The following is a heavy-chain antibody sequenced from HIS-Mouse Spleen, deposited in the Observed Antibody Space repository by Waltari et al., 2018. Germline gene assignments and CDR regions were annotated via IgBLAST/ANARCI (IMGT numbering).Heavy chain of an antibody. CDR1: GFTFRGYW. J-gene: IGHJ3*02. CDR2: INSDGSST. CDR3: ARDLELDAFDI. Sequence: EVQLVESGGGLVQPGGSLRLSCAASGFTFRGYWMHWVRQAPGKGLVWVSRINSDGSSTSYADSVKGRFTISRDNAKNTLYLQMNSLRAEDTAVYYCARDLELDAFDIWGQGTMVTVSS. V-gene: IGHV3-74*01. D-gene: IGHD1-1*01.